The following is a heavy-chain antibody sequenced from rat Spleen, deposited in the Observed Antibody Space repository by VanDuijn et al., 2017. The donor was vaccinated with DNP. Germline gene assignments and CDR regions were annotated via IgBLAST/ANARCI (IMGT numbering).Heavy chain of an antibody. CDR2: INTSGGTT. D-gene: IGHD1-5*01. CDR3: ATRYNWDY. V-gene: IGHV5-31*01. Sequence: EVQLVESGGDLVQPGRSLKVSCVASGFTFINYWMTWIRQAPGKGLEWVATINTSGGTTYYGDSVKGRFTVSRDNAKSTLYLQMNSLKSEDTATYYCATRYNWDYWGQGVMVTVSS. CDR1: GFTFINYW. J-gene: IGHJ2*01.